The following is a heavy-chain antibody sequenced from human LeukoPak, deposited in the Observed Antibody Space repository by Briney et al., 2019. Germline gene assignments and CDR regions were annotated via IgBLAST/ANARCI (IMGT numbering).Heavy chain of an antibody. CDR3: AKGGYYSPYYFDY. J-gene: IGHJ4*02. D-gene: IGHD3-22*01. CDR2: ISWNSGSI. CDR1: GFTFDDYA. V-gene: IGHV3-9*01. Sequence: GRSLRLSCAASGFTFDDYAMHWVRQAPGKGLEWVSGISWNSGSIGYADSVKGRFTTSRDNAKNSLYLQMNSLRAEDTALYYCAKGGYYSPYYFDYWGQGTLVTVSS.